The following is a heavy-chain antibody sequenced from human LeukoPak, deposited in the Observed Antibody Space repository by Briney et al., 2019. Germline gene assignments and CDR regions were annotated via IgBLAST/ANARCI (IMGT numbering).Heavy chain of an antibody. V-gene: IGHV3-23*01. Sequence: PGGSLRLSCAASGFTFSSYAMSWARQAPGKGLEWVSAISGSGGSTYYADSVKGRFTISRDNSKNTLYLQMNSLRAEDTAVYYCAKAFSYYYGSGSYSGDFDYWGQGTLVTVSS. CDR3: AKAFSYYYGSGSYSGDFDY. J-gene: IGHJ4*02. CDR1: GFTFSSYA. D-gene: IGHD3-10*01. CDR2: ISGSGGST.